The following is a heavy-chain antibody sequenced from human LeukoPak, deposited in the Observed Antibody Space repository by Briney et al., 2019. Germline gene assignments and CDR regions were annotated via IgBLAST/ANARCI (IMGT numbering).Heavy chain of an antibody. CDR2: IYSGGST. CDR3: ARGGAGHRRIQYSGSYGDAFDI. V-gene: IGHV3-53*01. CDR1: GFTFSTYS. Sequence: GGSLRLSCAASGFTFSTYSMNWVRQAPGKGLEWVSVIYSGGSTYYADSVKGRFTISRDNSKNTLYLQMNSLRAEDTAVYYCARGGAGHRRIQYSGSYGDAFDIWGQGTMVTVSS. D-gene: IGHD1-26*01. J-gene: IGHJ3*02.